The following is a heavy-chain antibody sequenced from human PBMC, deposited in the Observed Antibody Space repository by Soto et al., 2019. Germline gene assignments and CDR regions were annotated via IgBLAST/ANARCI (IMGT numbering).Heavy chain of an antibody. CDR1: GGSISSYY. V-gene: IGHV4-59*01. D-gene: IGHD6-13*01. J-gene: IGHJ6*02. CDR3: ARASSSWYDSYYYYYGMDV. CDR2: TYYSGST. Sequence: PSETLSLTCTVSGGSISSYYWSWIRQPPGKGLEWIGYTYYSGSTNYNPSLKSRVTISVDTSKNQFSLKLSSVTAADTAVYYCARASSSWYDSYYYYYGMDVWGQGTTVTVSS.